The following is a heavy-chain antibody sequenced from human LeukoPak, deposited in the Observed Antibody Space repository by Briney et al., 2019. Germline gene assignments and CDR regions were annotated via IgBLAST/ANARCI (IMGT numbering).Heavy chain of an antibody. CDR1: GFTFSSYW. V-gene: IGHV3-7*01. Sequence: GGSLRLSCAASGFTFSSYWMSWVRQAPGKGLEWVANINQDGSEKYYVDSVKGRFTISRDNAKNSLYLQMNSLRAEDTALYYCARDGDILTGYYSDYWGQGTLVTVSS. J-gene: IGHJ4*02. D-gene: IGHD3-9*01. CDR3: ARDGDILTGYYSDY. CDR2: INQDGSEK.